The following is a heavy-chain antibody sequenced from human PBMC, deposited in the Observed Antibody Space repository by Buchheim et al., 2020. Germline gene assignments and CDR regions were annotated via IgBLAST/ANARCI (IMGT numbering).Heavy chain of an antibody. D-gene: IGHD7-27*01. CDR1: GFTFGSYA. V-gene: IGHV3-23*01. CDR3: AKVANWGYWYFDL. J-gene: IGHJ2*01. CDR2: ITGGGGA. Sequence: EVQLLESGGGLVRPGGSLGLSCAASGFTFGSYAMSWVRQAPGKGLEWVSAITGGGGAYYADSVKGRFTISRDTSKNTLYLQVNSLRVEDTAIYYCAKVANWGYWYFDLWGRGTL.